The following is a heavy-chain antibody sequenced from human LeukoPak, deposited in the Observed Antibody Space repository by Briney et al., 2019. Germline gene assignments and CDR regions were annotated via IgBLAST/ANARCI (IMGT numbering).Heavy chain of an antibody. Sequence: PSETLSLTCTVSGGSISSSSYYWGWIRQPPGKGLEWIGSIYYRGSTYYNPSLKSRVTISVDTSKNQFSLKLSSVTAADTAVYYCARDAYYYDSSGRTLFDYWGQGTLVTVSS. CDR2: IYYRGST. CDR3: ARDAYYYDSSGRTLFDY. J-gene: IGHJ4*02. D-gene: IGHD3-22*01. V-gene: IGHV4-39*07. CDR1: GGSISSSSYY.